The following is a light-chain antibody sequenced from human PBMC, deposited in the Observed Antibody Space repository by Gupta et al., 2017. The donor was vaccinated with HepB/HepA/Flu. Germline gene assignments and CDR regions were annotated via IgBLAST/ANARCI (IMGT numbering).Light chain of an antibody. CDR1: QSVSSN. CDR2: GAS. V-gene: IGKV3-15*01. CDR3: QQYNNWPQT. Sequence: EIVMTQSPATLSVSPGERATFSCRASQSVSSNLAWYQQKPGQAPRLLIYGASTRATGIPARFSGSGSGTEFTLTISSLQSEDFAVYYCQQYNNWPQTFGQGTXVEIK. J-gene: IGKJ1*01.